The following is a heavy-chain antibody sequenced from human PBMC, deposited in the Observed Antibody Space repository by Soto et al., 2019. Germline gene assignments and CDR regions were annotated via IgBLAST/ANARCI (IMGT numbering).Heavy chain of an antibody. Sequence: QVQLVQSGAEVKKPGASVKVSCKASGYTFTSYGITWVRQAPGQGLEWMGWISAYNGNTNYAQKLQGRVTMTTDTSASTAYMELRSLRSDDTAVYYCASIIGVAGPVYAFDIWGQGTMVTVSS. CDR2: ISAYNGNT. V-gene: IGHV1-18*01. CDR1: GYTFTSYG. D-gene: IGHD3-10*01. CDR3: ASIIGVAGPVYAFDI. J-gene: IGHJ3*02.